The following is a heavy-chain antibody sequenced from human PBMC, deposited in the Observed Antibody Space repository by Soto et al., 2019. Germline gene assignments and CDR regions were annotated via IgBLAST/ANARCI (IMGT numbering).Heavy chain of an antibody. Sequence: ASVKVSCKASGYTFTSYDINWVRQATGQGLEWMGWMNPNSGNTGYAQKFQGRVTMTRNTSISTAYMELSSLRSEDTAVYYCARDRDYSNPKFDYWGQGTLVTVSS. CDR1: GYTFTSYD. CDR2: MNPNSGNT. D-gene: IGHD4-4*01. CDR3: ARDRDYSNPKFDY. V-gene: IGHV1-8*01. J-gene: IGHJ4*02.